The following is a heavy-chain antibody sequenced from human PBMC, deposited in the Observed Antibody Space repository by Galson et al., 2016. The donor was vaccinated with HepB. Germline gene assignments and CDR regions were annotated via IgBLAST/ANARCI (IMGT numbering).Heavy chain of an antibody. D-gene: IGHD6-19*01. Sequence: SLRLSCAASGFTFSTYAIHWVRQAPGKGLEWVAVISYDGSHKYYADSVKGRFTISRDNSKDTLYLQMNSLRAEDTAVYFCAREPVPGPGVYFDFWGQGALVAVSS. CDR2: ISYDGSHK. J-gene: IGHJ4*02. V-gene: IGHV3-30*04. CDR3: AREPVPGPGVYFDF. CDR1: GFTFSTYA.